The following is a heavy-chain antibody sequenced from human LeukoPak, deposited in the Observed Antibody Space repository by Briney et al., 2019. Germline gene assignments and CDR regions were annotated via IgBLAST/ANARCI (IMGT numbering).Heavy chain of an antibody. Sequence: GGSLRLSCAASGFTFSSYGMHWVRQAPGKGLGWVAVISYDGSNKYYADSVKGRFTISRDNSKNTLYLQMNSLRAEDTAVYYCAKVRALGYCSGGSCSDDAFDIWGQGTMVTVSS. CDR2: ISYDGSNK. CDR3: AKVRALGYCSGGSCSDDAFDI. D-gene: IGHD2-15*01. V-gene: IGHV3-30*18. CDR1: GFTFSSYG. J-gene: IGHJ3*02.